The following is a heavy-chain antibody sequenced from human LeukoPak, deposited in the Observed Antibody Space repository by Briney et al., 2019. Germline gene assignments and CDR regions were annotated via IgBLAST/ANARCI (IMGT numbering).Heavy chain of an antibody. V-gene: IGHV1-69*04. D-gene: IGHD5-24*01. CDR2: IIPILGIA. Sequence: SVKVSCKASGGTFSSYAISWVRQAPGQGLEWMGRIIPILGIANYAQKFQGRVTITADKSTSTAYMELSSLRSEDTAVYYCARDREMAADFDYWGQGTLVTVSS. J-gene: IGHJ4*02. CDR1: GGTFSSYA. CDR3: ARDREMAADFDY.